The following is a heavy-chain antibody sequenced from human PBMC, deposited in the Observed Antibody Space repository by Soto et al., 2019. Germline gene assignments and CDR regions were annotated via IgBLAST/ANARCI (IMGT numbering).Heavy chain of an antibody. J-gene: IGHJ6*02. CDR1: GFTFSSYA. CDR2: ISGSGGST. V-gene: IGHV3-23*01. Sequence: GGSLRLSCAASGFTFSSYAMSWVRQAPGKGLEWVSAISGSGGSTYYAESVKGRFTISRDNSKNTLYLQMNSLRAEDTAVYYCSKDRGSSWYYYYYYGMDVWGQGTTVTVSS. CDR3: SKDRGSSWYYYYYYGMDV. D-gene: IGHD6-13*01.